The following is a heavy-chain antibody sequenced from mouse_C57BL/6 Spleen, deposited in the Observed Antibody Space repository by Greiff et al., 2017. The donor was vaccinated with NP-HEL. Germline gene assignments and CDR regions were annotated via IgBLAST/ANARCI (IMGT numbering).Heavy chain of an antibody. CDR3: ATYDYDDAAWFAY. CDR1: GYTFTDYN. D-gene: IGHD2-4*01. CDR2: INPNNGGT. V-gene: IGHV1-22*01. Sequence: VQLQQSGPELVKPGASVKMSCKASGYTFTDYNMHWVKQSHGKSLEWIGYINPNNGGTSYNQKFKGKATLTVNKSSSTAYMELRSLTSEDSAVYYCATYDYDDAAWFAYWGQGTLVTVSA. J-gene: IGHJ3*01.